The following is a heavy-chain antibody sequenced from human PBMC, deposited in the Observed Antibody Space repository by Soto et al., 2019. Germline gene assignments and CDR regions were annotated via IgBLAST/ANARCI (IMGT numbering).Heavy chain of an antibody. Sequence: GGSLRLSCECSVFTFSDYYISWIRQAPGKGLEWISYSSNSGTFSRYADSVKGRFSISRDNTKNLLYLQMNSLRAEDTAVYYCARSGDNYNRLDYWGQGTPVTVSS. CDR2: SSNSGTFS. V-gene: IGHV3-11*06. CDR3: ARSGDNYNRLDY. J-gene: IGHJ4*02. CDR1: VFTFSDYY. D-gene: IGHD1-1*01.